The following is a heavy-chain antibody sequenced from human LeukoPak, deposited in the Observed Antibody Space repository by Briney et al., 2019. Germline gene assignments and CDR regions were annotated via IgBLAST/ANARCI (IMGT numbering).Heavy chain of an antibody. CDR2: ISGSGGST. CDR3: ATLKLISVGRHFDY. J-gene: IGHJ4*02. V-gene: IGHV3-23*01. CDR1: GFTFSSYA. Sequence: GGSLRLSCAASGFTFSSYAMSWVRQAPGKGLELVSAISGSGGSTYYADSVKGRFTISRDNSKNTLYLQMNSLRAEDTAVYYCATLKLISVGRHFDYWGQGTLVTVSS. D-gene: IGHD1-26*01.